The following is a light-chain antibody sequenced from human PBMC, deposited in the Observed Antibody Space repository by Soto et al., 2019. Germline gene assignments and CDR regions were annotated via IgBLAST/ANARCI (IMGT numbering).Light chain of an antibody. J-gene: IGKJ1*01. CDR3: HHYNSFSGT. CDR2: DTS. CDR1: QSISTW. V-gene: IGKV1-5*01. Sequence: DIQMTQAPSTLSASVGDSVTITCRASQSISTWLARYQQKPGKAPKLLIYDTSSLEGGVPSRFSGSGSGTEFTLTISALQPDDFATNCCHHYNSFSGTLAQGTDADI.